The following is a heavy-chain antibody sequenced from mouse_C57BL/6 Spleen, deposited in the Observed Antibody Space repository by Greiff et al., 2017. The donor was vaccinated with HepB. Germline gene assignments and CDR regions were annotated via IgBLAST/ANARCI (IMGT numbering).Heavy chain of an antibody. CDR3: ARYHVGYAMDY. CDR2: IYPGSGST. CDR1: GYTFTSYW. Sequence: QVQLQQSGAELVKPGASVKMSCKASGYTFTSYWITWVKQRPGQGLEWIGDIYPGSGSTNYNEKFKSKATLTVDTSSSTAYMQLSSLTSEDSAVYYCARYHVGYAMDYWGQGTSVTVSS. V-gene: IGHV1-55*01. J-gene: IGHJ4*01.